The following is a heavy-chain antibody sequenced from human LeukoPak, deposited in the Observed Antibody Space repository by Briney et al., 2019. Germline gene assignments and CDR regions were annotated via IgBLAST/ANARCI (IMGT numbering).Heavy chain of an antibody. CDR3: ARGILGATGDY. V-gene: IGHV1-18*01. D-gene: IGHD1-26*01. CDR1: GYTFTSYD. CDR2: ISAYNGNT. Sequence: ASVKVSCKASGYTFTSYDINWVRQATGQGLEWMGCISAYNGNTNYAQKLQGRVTITTDTSTSTAYMELSRLRSDDTAVYYCARGILGATGDYWGQGTLVTVSS. J-gene: IGHJ4*02.